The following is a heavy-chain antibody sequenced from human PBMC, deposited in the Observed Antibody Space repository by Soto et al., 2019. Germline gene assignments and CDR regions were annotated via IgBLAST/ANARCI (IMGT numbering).Heavy chain of an antibody. V-gene: IGHV3-30-3*01. Sequence: PGGSLRLSCAASGFTFSSYAMHWVRQAPGKGLEWVAVISYDGSNKYYADSVKGRFTISRDNSKNTLYLQMNSLRAEDTAVYYCARASDDDYGGNSDKPNDAFDIWGQGTMVTVSS. D-gene: IGHD4-17*01. CDR1: GFTFSSYA. CDR3: ARASDDDYGGNSDKPNDAFDI. J-gene: IGHJ3*02. CDR2: ISYDGSNK.